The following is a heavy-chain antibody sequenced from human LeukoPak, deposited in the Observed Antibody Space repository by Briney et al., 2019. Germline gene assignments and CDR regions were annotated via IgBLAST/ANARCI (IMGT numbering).Heavy chain of an antibody. CDR1: GGSTSSGSYY. CDR3: ARAPDCSSTSCYRDAFDI. Sequence: SETLSLTCTVSGGSTSSGSYYWSWIRQPAGKGLEWIGRIYTSGSTNYNPSLKSRVTISVDTSKNQFSLKLSSVTAADTAVYYCARAPDCSSTSCYRDAFDIWGQGTMVTVSS. V-gene: IGHV4-61*02. J-gene: IGHJ3*02. CDR2: IYTSGST. D-gene: IGHD2-2*01.